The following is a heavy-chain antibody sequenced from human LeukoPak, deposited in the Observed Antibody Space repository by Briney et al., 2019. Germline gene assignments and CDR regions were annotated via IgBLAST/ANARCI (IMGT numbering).Heavy chain of an antibody. Sequence: GGSLRLSCVGSGFTFSRYGMHWVRQAPGRGLEWVAFIRYDGSKKYYADSVKGRLTISRDNSKNTLYLQMNSLRAEVTAVYYCAKDYDSSGFDYWGQGTLVTVSS. CDR2: IRYDGSKK. CDR3: AKDYDSSGFDY. CDR1: GFTFSRYG. D-gene: IGHD3-22*01. J-gene: IGHJ4*02. V-gene: IGHV3-30*02.